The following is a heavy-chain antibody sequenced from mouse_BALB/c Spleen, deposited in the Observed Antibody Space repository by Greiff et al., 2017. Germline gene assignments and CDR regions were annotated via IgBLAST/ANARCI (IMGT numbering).Heavy chain of an antibody. J-gene: IGHJ2*01. CDR2: ISSGSSTI. V-gene: IGHV5-17*02. D-gene: IGHD1-1*01. CDR3: AREEFITTVVMDY. CDR1: GFTFSSFG. Sequence: EVQLVESGGGLVQPGGSRKLSCAASGFTFSSFGMHWVRQAPEKGLEWVAYISSGSSTIYYADTVKGRFTISRDNPKNTLFLQMTSLRSEDTAMYYCAREEFITTVVMDYWGQGTTLTVSS.